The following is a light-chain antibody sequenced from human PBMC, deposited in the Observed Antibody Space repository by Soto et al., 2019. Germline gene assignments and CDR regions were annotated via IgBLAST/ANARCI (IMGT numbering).Light chain of an antibody. CDR1: SSDVGLYDY. CDR2: AVS. Sequence: QSVLTQPASVSGSPGQSITIACTGTSSDVGLYDYVSWYQQHPGKDPQLMIYAVSNRPSGVSNRFSASKSGNTASLFISGLQAEDEADYYCSSYTSDSSYVFGSGTKV. CDR3: SSYTSDSSYV. V-gene: IGLV2-14*01. J-gene: IGLJ1*01.